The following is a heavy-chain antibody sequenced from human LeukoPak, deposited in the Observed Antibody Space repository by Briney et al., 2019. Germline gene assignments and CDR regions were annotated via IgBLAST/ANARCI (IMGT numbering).Heavy chain of an antibody. V-gene: IGHV1-69*04. CDR2: IIPILGIA. J-gene: IGHJ4*02. D-gene: IGHD5-12*01. CDR1: GGTFSSYA. CDR3: ARTQSQYSGYGQGLYNFDY. Sequence: GASVKVSCKASGGTFSSYAISWVRQAPGQGLEWMGRIIPILGIANYAQKFQGRVTITADKSTSTAYMELSSLRSEDTAVYYCARTQSQYSGYGQGLYNFDYWGQGTLVTVSS.